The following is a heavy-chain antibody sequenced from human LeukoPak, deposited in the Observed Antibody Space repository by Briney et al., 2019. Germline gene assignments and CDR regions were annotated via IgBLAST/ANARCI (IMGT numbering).Heavy chain of an antibody. CDR1: GYSFTSYW. V-gene: IGHV5-51*01. D-gene: IGHD4-17*01. Sequence: GESLKISCKGSGYSFTSYWIGWVRQMPGKGLEWMGIIYPGDSDTRYSPSFQGQVTISADKSISTAYLQWSSLKASDTAMYYRARLRATVTTFDGMDVWGKGTTVTVSS. CDR2: IYPGDSDT. J-gene: IGHJ6*04. CDR3: ARLRATVTTFDGMDV.